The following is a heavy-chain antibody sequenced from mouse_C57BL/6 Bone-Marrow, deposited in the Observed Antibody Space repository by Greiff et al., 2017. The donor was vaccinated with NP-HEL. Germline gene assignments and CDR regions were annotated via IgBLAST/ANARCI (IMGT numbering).Heavy chain of an antibody. V-gene: IGHV1-59*01. J-gene: IGHJ2*01. CDR1: GYTFTSYW. CDR3: ARWDYYGSRDPF. D-gene: IGHD1-1*01. CDR2: IDPSDSYT. Sequence: VKLQQPGAELVRPGTSVKLSCKASGYTFTSYWMHWVKQRPGQGLEWIGVIDPSDSYTNYNQKFKGKATLTVDTSSSTAYMQLSSLTSEDSAVYYCARWDYYGSRDPFWGHGTTLTVSS.